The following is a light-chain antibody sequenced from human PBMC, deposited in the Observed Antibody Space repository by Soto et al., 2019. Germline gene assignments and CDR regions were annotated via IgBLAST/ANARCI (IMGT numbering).Light chain of an antibody. Sequence: QSVLTHPASVCGSPGQAITVSCSGTSSDIGAHNFVSWYQQHTGKAPKLIIYEVINRPSGVSDRFSGSKSGNTASLTISGLQSEDEADYYCNSYTTSNTFVFGSGTKVTVL. CDR3: NSYTTSNTFV. V-gene: IGLV2-14*03. CDR1: SSDIGAHNF. J-gene: IGLJ1*01. CDR2: EVI.